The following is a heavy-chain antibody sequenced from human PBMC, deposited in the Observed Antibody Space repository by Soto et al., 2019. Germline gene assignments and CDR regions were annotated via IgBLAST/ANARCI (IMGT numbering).Heavy chain of an antibody. CDR1: GFTFSSYL. D-gene: IGHD1-1*01. V-gene: IGHV3-74*01. J-gene: IGHJ4*02. CDR2: IKSDGTRT. Sequence: EVQLVESGGGLVQPGGSLRLSCAASGFTFSSYLMHWVRQVPGKRLVWVSRIKSDGTRTDYADSVKGRFTISRDNAKNRLYVQMKSLRVEDTVVYYCVRDRSTCKDYWGQGTLVTVSS. CDR3: VRDRSTCKDY.